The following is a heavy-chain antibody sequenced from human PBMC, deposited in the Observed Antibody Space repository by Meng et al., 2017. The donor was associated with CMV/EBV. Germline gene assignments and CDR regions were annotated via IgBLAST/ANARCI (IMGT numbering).Heavy chain of an antibody. CDR1: GGSFSGSY. Sequence: QTLSLTCAVYGGSFSGSYWSWIRQPPGKGLEWIGEINHSGSTNYNPSLKSRVTISVDTSKNQFSLKLSSVTAADTAVYYCARGPTYYYYYGMDVWGQGTTVTVSS. V-gene: IGHV4-34*01. CDR3: ARGPTYYYYYGMDV. CDR2: INHSGST. J-gene: IGHJ6*02.